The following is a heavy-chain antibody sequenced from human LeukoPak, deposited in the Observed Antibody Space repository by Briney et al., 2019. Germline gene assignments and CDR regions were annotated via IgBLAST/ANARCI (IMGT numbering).Heavy chain of an antibody. Sequence: GGSLRLSCAASGFTFSSYDMHWVRQATGKGLEWVSAIGTAGGTYYPGSVKGRFTISRENAKNSLYLQMSSLRAGDTAVYYCARAVSSSWEFDYWGQGTLVTVSS. CDR1: GFTFSSYD. CDR3: ARAVSSSWEFDY. V-gene: IGHV3-13*01. CDR2: IGTAGGT. J-gene: IGHJ4*02. D-gene: IGHD6-13*01.